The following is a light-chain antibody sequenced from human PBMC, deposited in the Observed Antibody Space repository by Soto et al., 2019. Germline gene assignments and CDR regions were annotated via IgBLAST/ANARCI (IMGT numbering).Light chain of an antibody. J-gene: IGLJ1*01. CDR1: SSDVGSYNL. CDR2: EVN. V-gene: IGLV2-23*02. CDR3: CSYAGSNNTCYV. Sequence: QSVLTQPASVSGSPGQSTTISCTGASSDVGSYNLVSWYQQHPGKAPKLVIYEVNKRPSGVSNRFSGSKSGNTASLTISGLQAEDEADYYCCSYAGSNNTCYVFGTGTKVTVL.